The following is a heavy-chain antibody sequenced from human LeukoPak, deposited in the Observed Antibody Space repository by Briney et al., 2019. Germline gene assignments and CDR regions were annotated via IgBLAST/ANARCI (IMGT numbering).Heavy chain of an antibody. V-gene: IGHV4-59*01. CDR3: GRGERYSESYVVEF. Sequence: SETLSLTCTVSGGSISSYYWSWIRQPPGKGLEWIGYIYYSGSTNYNPSLKSRVTISVDTSKNQFSLKLSSVTAADTAVYSCGRGERYSESYVVEFWGQGTLVTVSS. J-gene: IGHJ4*02. D-gene: IGHD5-12*01. CDR1: GGSISSYY. CDR2: IYYSGST.